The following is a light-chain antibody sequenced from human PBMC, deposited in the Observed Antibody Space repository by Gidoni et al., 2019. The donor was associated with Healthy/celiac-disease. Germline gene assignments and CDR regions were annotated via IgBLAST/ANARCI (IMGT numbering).Light chain of an antibody. V-gene: IGKV3-15*01. CDR2: GAS. CDR3: QQYNNWPPLFT. J-gene: IGKJ3*01. Sequence: EIVMTQSPATLSVSPGERATISCRASQSVSSNLAWYQHKPGQAPRLLIYGASTRATGIPARFSGSGSGTEFTLTISSLQSEDFAVYYCQQYNNWPPLFTFGPGTKVDIK. CDR1: QSVSSN.